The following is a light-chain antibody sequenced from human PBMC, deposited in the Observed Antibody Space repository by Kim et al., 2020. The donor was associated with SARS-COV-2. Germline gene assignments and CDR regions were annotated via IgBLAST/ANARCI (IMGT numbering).Light chain of an antibody. V-gene: IGKV3-20*01. CDR2: GAS. CDR3: QQYENSPWT. Sequence: SPGESATLSCRATQSVSSMYLAWYQQKPGQAPRLLICGASNRATGIPDRFSGSGSGTDFTLTISRLEPEDCAVYYCQQYENSPWTFGQGTKVDIK. CDR1: QSVSSMY. J-gene: IGKJ1*01.